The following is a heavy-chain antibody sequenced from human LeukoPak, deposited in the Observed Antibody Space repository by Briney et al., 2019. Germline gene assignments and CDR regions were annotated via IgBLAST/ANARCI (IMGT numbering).Heavy chain of an antibody. CDR2: ISSRTM. Sequence: GGSLRLSCTASGFTFSTYSMNWLRQAPGKGPEWLAYISSRTMFYADSVKGRFTISRDNTKNSLYLQMNGLSVEDTALYYCARTREQVLLLPHPFDHWGQGTLVTVSS. J-gene: IGHJ4*02. CDR1: GFTFSTYS. CDR3: ARTREQVLLLPHPFDH. V-gene: IGHV3-48*04. D-gene: IGHD1/OR15-1a*01.